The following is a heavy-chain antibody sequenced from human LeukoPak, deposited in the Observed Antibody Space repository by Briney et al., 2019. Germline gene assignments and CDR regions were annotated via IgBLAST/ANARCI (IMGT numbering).Heavy chain of an antibody. V-gene: IGHV4-59*01. D-gene: IGHD5-18*01. J-gene: IGHJ4*02. Sequence: PSETLSLTCTVSGGSIRSYYWSWIRQPPGKGLEWIGYISYSGSTNYNASLESRVTISVDSSKNQFSLKLSSVTAADTAVYYCARYAYSYGGYYFDYWGQGTLVTVSS. CDR3: ARYAYSYGGYYFDY. CDR2: ISYSGST. CDR1: GGSIRSYY.